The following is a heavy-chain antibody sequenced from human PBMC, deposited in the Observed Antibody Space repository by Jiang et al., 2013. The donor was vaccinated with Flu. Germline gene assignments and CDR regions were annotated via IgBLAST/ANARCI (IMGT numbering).Heavy chain of an antibody. CDR2: ISPNSGGT. D-gene: IGHD3-22*01. CDR3: ARAGNYYDSSGYYEYFQH. J-gene: IGHJ1*01. Sequence: GAEVKKPGASVKVSCKASGYTFTGYYMHWVRQAPGQGLEWMGWISPNSGGTNYAQKFQGWVTMTRDTSISTAYMELSRLRSDDTAVYYCARAGNYYDSSGYYEYFQHWGQGTWSPSPQ. V-gene: IGHV1-2*04. CDR1: GYTFTGYY.